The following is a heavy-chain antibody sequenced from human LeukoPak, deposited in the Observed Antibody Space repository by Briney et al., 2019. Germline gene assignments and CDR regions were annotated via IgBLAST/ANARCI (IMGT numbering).Heavy chain of an antibody. CDR3: TTDGGSYIDY. V-gene: IGHV3-15*01. D-gene: IGHD1-26*01. Sequence: GGSLRLSCEASGFTFSNAWMTWVRQGPGKGLEWVGRIRDKNDGGTTDYAAPVNGRFTSRDDSKNTLYLQMNSLKTEDTGVYYCTTDGGSYIDYWGQGTLVTVSS. CDR2: IRDKNDGGTT. CDR1: GFTFSNAW. J-gene: IGHJ4*02.